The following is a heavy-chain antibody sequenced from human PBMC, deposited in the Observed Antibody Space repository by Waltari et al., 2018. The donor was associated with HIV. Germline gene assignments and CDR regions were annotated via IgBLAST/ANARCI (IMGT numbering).Heavy chain of an antibody. Sequence: QITLKESGPTLVKPTQTLTLTCTFSGFSLSTSAVGVGWIRQPPGKALEWLALIYWDDDKRYSPSLKSRLTITKDTSKNQVVLTMTNMDPVDTATYYCAHRQGHGDYTRFYFDYWGQGTLVTVSS. CDR1: GFSLSTSAVG. D-gene: IGHD4-17*01. CDR2: IYWDDDK. CDR3: AHRQGHGDYTRFYFDY. V-gene: IGHV2-5*02. J-gene: IGHJ4*02.